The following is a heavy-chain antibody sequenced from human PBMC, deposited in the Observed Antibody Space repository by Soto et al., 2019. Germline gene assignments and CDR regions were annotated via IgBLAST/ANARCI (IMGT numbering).Heavy chain of an antibody. CDR3: ARAPKPGIAALGYGMDV. D-gene: IGHD6-6*01. Sequence: QVQLVESGGGVVQPGRSLRLSCAASGFTFSSYAMHWVRQAPGKGLEWVAVISYDGSNKYYADSVKGRFTISRDNSKNTLYLQMNSLRAEDTAVYYCARAPKPGIAALGYGMDVWGQGTTVTVSS. CDR2: ISYDGSNK. J-gene: IGHJ6*02. V-gene: IGHV3-30-3*01. CDR1: GFTFSSYA.